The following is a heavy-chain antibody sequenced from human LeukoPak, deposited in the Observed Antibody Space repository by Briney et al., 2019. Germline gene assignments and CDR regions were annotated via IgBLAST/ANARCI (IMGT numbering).Heavy chain of an antibody. CDR1: GYTFTSYA. D-gene: IGHD6-19*01. V-gene: IGHV1-3*01. J-gene: IGHJ4*02. CDR3: ARVSDDSGWNFDY. CDR2: INAGNGNR. Sequence: ASVKVSCKASGYTFTSYAIHWVRQAPGQRLEWMGWINAGNGNRKYSQKFQDRVTIAREPSATTAYMELNSLTSEDTAVYYCARVSDDSGWNFDYWGQGTLVTVSS.